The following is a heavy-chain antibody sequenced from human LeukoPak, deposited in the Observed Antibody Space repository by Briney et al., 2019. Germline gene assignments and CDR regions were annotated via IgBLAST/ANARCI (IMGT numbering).Heavy chain of an antibody. CDR1: GCTFSSYT. J-gene: IGHJ4*02. CDR2: IIPILGIA. D-gene: IGHD2-2*01. V-gene: IGHV1-69*02. Sequence: SVKVSCKASGCTFSSYTISWVRQAPGQGLEWMGRIIPILGIANYAQKFQGRVTITADKSTSTAYMELSSLRSEDTAVYYCASGAEFCSSTSCPDYWGQGTLVTVSS. CDR3: ASGAEFCSSTSCPDY.